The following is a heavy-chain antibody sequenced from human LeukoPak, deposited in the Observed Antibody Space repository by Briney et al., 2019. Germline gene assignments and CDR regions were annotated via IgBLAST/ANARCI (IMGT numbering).Heavy chain of an antibody. CDR3: ARSITMIVVVIEWFDP. J-gene: IGHJ5*02. CDR1: GGSISSSSYY. CDR2: IYYSGST. D-gene: IGHD3-22*01. V-gene: IGHV4-39*07. Sequence: SETLSLTCTVSGGSISSSSYYWGWIRQPPGKGLEWIGSIYYSGSTYYNPSLKSRVTISVDTSKNQFSLKLSSVTAADTAVYYCARSITMIVVVIEWFDPWGQGTLVTVSS.